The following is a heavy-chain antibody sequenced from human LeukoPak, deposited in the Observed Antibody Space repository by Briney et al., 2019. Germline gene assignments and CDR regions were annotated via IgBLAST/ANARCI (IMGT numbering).Heavy chain of an antibody. Sequence: GGSLRLSCAASGFTFSNHAMSWVRQTPGKGLQWVSVISGSGRTKEYADSVKGRFTISRDNSKNTLSLQMNSLRVEDTAIYYCAKNVVVKRYIDYWGQGTLVTVSS. V-gene: IGHV3-23*01. CDR2: ISGSGRTK. J-gene: IGHJ4*02. D-gene: IGHD2-15*01. CDR3: AKNVVVKRYIDY. CDR1: GFTFSNHA.